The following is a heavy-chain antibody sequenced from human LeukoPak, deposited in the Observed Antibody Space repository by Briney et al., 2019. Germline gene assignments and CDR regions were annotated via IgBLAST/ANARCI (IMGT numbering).Heavy chain of an antibody. V-gene: IGHV3-74*01. D-gene: IGHD2-15*01. CDR2: INREGTST. CDR1: GFTFSTYW. J-gene: IGHJ4*02. CDR3: ARLDCSGGDCNSGSRFIDY. Sequence: GGSLRLSCAASGFTFSTYWLHWVRQAPGKGLVWVSRINREGTSTTYADFVKGRFTISRDNAKNTLYLQMDSLRAEDTAVYYCARLDCSGGDCNSGSRFIDYWGQGTLVTVSS.